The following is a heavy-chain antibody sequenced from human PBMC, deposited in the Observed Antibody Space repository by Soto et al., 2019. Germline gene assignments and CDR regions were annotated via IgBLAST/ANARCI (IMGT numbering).Heavy chain of an antibody. J-gene: IGHJ4*02. Sequence: GGSLRLSCAASGFTFSSYSMNWVRQAPGKGLEWVSYISSSSSTIYYADSVKGRFTISRDNSKNTLYLQMNSLRAEDTAVYYCVTLALGKFDYWGQGNLVTVSS. CDR1: GFTFSSYS. CDR2: ISSSSSTI. D-gene: IGHD1-26*01. V-gene: IGHV3-48*01. CDR3: VTLALGKFDY.